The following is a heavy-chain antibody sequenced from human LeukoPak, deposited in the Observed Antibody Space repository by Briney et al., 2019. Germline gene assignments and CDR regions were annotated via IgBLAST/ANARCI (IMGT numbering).Heavy chain of an antibody. Sequence: PGGSLRLSCAASGFTFSSYEMNWVRQAPGKGLEWVSYISSSGSTIYYADSVKGRFTISRDNAKNSLYLQMNSLRAEDTAVYYCARDRLAGWFDPWGQGTLVTVSS. J-gene: IGHJ5*02. V-gene: IGHV3-48*03. CDR3: ARDRLAGWFDP. CDR2: ISSSGSTI. CDR1: GFTFSSYE.